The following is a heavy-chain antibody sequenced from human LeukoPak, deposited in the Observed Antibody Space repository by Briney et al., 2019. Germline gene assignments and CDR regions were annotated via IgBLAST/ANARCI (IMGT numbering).Heavy chain of an antibody. CDR1: GFTFSSYS. D-gene: IGHD4-17*01. V-gene: IGHV3-21*01. Sequence: PGGSLRLSCAASGFTFSSYSMNWVRQAPGKGLEWGSSISSSSSYIYYADSVKGRFTISRDNAKNSLYLQMNSLRAEDTAVYYCARDDGYYSPFDYWGQGTLVTVSS. CDR3: ARDDGYYSPFDY. CDR2: ISSSSSYI. J-gene: IGHJ4*02.